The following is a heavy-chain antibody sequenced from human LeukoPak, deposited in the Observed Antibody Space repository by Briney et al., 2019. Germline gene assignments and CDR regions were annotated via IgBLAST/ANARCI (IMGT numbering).Heavy chain of an antibody. V-gene: IGHV3-21*01. Sequence: GGSLRLSCAASGFTFSSYSMNWVRQAPGKGLEWVSSISSSSSYIYYADSVKGRFTISRDNAKNSLYLQMNSLRAEDTAVYYCARNSGDSKGIDYWGQGTLVTVSS. D-gene: IGHD4-17*01. CDR2: ISSSSSYI. CDR3: ARNSGDSKGIDY. CDR1: GFTFSSYS. J-gene: IGHJ4*02.